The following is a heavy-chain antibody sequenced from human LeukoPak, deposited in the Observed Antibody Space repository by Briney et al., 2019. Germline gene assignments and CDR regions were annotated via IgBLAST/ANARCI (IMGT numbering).Heavy chain of an antibody. Sequence: SETLSLTCTVSGGSISSSSYYWGWIRQPPGKGLEWIGCIYYSGSTYYNPSLKSRVTISVDTSKNQFSLKLSSVTAADTAVYYCARPQCTNGVCHYYYYMDVWGKGTTVTVSS. CDR3: ARPQCTNGVCHYYYYMDV. J-gene: IGHJ6*03. D-gene: IGHD2-8*01. CDR2: IYYSGST. CDR1: GGSISSSSYY. V-gene: IGHV4-39*01.